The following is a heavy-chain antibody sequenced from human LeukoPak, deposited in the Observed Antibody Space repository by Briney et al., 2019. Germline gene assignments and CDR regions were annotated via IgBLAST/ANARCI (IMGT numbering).Heavy chain of an antibody. CDR2: INPNGGST. CDR3: ARDYDYVWGSLTP. V-gene: IGHV1-46*01. Sequence: GASVKVSCKASGYTFSSYYMHWVRQAPGQGLEWMGIINPNGGSTSYAQKFQGRVTMTRDMSTSTVYMELSSLRSEDTAVYYCARDYDYVWGSLTPWGQGTLVTVSS. CDR1: GYTFSSYY. D-gene: IGHD3-16*01. J-gene: IGHJ5*02.